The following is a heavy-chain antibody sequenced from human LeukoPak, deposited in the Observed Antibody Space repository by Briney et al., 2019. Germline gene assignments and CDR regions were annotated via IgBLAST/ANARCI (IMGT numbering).Heavy chain of an antibody. J-gene: IGHJ4*02. CDR2: IRSKAYGGTT. CDR3: TRGTGDIVVVPADY. Sequence: GGSLRLSCTASGFTFGDYAMSWFRQAPGKGLEWVGFIRSKAYGGTTEYAASVKGRFTISRDDSKSIAYLQMNSLKTEDTAVYYCTRGTGDIVVVPADYWGQGTLVTVSS. CDR1: GFTFGDYA. V-gene: IGHV3-49*03. D-gene: IGHD2-2*01.